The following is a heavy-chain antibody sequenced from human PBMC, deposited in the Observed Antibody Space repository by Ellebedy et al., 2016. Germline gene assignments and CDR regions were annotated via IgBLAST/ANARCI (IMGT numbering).Heavy chain of an antibody. CDR2: VFHTGTT. CDR3: AKWNGGWYAFEV. D-gene: IGHD6-19*01. Sequence: SETLSLTCNVSGGSVSSDYWNWIRRPPGKGLEWIGYVFHTGTTNYNPSLKSRVTMSVDTSKSQFSLGLTSVTAADTAVYYCAKWNGGWYAFEVWGQGTMVTASS. J-gene: IGHJ3*01. CDR1: GGSVSSDY. V-gene: IGHV4-59*02.